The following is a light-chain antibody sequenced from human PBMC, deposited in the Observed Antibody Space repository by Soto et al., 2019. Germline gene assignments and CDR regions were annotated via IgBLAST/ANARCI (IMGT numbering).Light chain of an antibody. CDR3: QSYDSSRSGSI. CDR1: SSNIGAGYD. J-gene: IGLJ2*01. Sequence: QSVLTQPPSVSGAPGQRVTISCTGSSSNIGAGYDVHWYQQLPGTAPKLLIYGNSNRPSGVPDRFSGSKSGTSASLALTGLQAEDEADYYCQSYDSSRSGSIFGGGTKLTVL. V-gene: IGLV1-40*01. CDR2: GNS.